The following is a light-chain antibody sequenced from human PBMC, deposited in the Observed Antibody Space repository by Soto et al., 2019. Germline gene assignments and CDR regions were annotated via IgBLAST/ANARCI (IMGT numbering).Light chain of an antibody. CDR1: SSDAGSYNL. CDR2: EGS. Sequence: SVLTXPASVSGAPGQSINISCTGTSSDAGSYNLVSWYQQHPGKAPKLMIYEGSMRPSGVSNRFSGSKSGNTASLTISGLQAEDEADYYCCSYAGSSTFPYVFGTGTKVTVL. J-gene: IGLJ1*01. V-gene: IGLV2-23*01. CDR3: CSYAGSSTFPYV.